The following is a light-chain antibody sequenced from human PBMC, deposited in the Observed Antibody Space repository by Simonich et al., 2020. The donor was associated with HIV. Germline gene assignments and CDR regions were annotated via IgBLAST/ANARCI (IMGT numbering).Light chain of an antibody. J-gene: IGKJ4*01. CDR3: QQYDSLPLT. CDR2: DAS. CDR1: QSISNC. V-gene: IGKV1-33*01. Sequence: DIQMTQSPSTLSASVGDRVTITCRASQSISNCLAWYQQKPGKAPKLLIYDASNLETRVPSRFSGSVSGTDFTFTISSLQPEDIATYYCQQYDSLPLTFGGGSKVEIK.